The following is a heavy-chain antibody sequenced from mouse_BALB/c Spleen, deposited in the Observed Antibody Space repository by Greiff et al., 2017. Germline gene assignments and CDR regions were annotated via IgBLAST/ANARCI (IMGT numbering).Heavy chain of an antibody. CDR1: GYAFSSYW. Sequence: VQRVESGAELVRPGSSVKISCKASGYAFSSYWMNWVKQRPGQGLEWIGQIYPGDGDTNYNGKFKGKATLTADKSSSTAYMQLSSLTSEDSAVYFCARSILRLYAMDYWGQGTSVTVSS. CDR2: IYPGDGDT. J-gene: IGHJ4*01. D-gene: IGHD1-2*01. CDR3: ARSILRLYAMDY. V-gene: IGHV1-80*01.